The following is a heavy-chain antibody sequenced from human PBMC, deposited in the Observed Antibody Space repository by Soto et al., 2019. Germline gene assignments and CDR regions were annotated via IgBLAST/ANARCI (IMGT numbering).Heavy chain of an antibody. D-gene: IGHD3-10*01. CDR1: GGSISSSSYY. Sequence: SETLSLTCTVSGGSISSSSYYWGWIRQPPGKGLEWIGYIYYSGSTYYNPSLKSRVTISVDTSKNQFSLKLSSVTAADTAVYYCARFYMVRGVMGAFDIWGQGTMVTVS. CDR3: ARFYMVRGVMGAFDI. V-gene: IGHV4-31*03. CDR2: IYYSGST. J-gene: IGHJ3*02.